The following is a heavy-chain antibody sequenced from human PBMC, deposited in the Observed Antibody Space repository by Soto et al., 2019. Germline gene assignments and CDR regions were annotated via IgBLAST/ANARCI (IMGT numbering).Heavy chain of an antibody. CDR2: IGGVGGET. J-gene: IGHJ5*02. CDR3: ARDAVPYNGKWYWFDL. Sequence: DVQLLESGGGLVQPGGSLRLYCAASGFIFGDYAMSWVRQAPGKGLEWVSSIGGVGGETYYASSVKGRFTISRANSKNPLYLQMNSLRAEDTDVYYCARDAVPYNGKWYWFDLWGQGTLVTVSS. V-gene: IGHV3-23*01. CDR1: GFIFGDYA. D-gene: IGHD1-26*01.